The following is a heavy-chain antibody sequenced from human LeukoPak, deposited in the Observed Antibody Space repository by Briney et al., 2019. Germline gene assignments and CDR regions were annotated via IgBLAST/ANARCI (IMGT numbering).Heavy chain of an antibody. V-gene: IGHV1-2*02. J-gene: IGHJ4*02. CDR3: GRVPIAAAGTLFDY. Sequence: GASVKVSCKASGYTFTGYYMHWVRQAPGQGLEWMGWINPNSGGTNYAQKFQGRVTMTRETSISTAYMELSRLRSDDTAVYYCGRVPIAAAGTLFDYWGQGTLVTVSS. CDR2: INPNSGGT. D-gene: IGHD6-13*01. CDR1: GYTFTGYY.